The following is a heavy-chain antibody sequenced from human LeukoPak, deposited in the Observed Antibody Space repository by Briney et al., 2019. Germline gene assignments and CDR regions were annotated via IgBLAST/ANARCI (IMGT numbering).Heavy chain of an antibody. Sequence: PGGSLRLSCAASGFTVSSNYMSWVRQAPGKGLEWVSVIYSGGSTYYADSVKGRFTISRDNSKNTLYLQMNSLRAEDTAVYYCARESSGWFSGGAFDIWGQGTMVTVSS. CDR3: ARESSGWFSGGAFDI. D-gene: IGHD6-19*01. CDR2: IYSGGST. V-gene: IGHV3-53*01. J-gene: IGHJ3*02. CDR1: GFTVSSNY.